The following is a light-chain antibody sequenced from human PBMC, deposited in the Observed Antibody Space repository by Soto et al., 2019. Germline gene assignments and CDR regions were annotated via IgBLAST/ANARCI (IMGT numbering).Light chain of an antibody. CDR1: QGIRND. Sequence: DIQMTQSPSSLSSSVGDRFTITFLASQGIRNDLGWFQQKPGRAPKRLIFAASNLERGVPSRFSGSGSGTEFTLTISSLQSEDFAVYYCQQYNNWPPITFGQGTRLE. J-gene: IGKJ5*01. CDR3: QQYNNWPPIT. CDR2: AAS. V-gene: IGKV1-17*01.